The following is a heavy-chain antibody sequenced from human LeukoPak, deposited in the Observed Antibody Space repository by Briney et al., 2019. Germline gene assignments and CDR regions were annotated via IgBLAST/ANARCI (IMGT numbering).Heavy chain of an antibody. Sequence: ASVKVSCKASGYTFTGYYMHWVRQAPGQGLEWMGWINPNSGGTNYAQKFQERVTTTRDMSTSTAYMELSSLISEDSGVYYCAAARNGEQFDYWGQGTLVTVSS. V-gene: IGHV1-2*01. J-gene: IGHJ4*02. CDR2: INPNSGGT. D-gene: IGHD3-10*01. CDR1: GYTFTGYY. CDR3: AAARNGEQFDY.